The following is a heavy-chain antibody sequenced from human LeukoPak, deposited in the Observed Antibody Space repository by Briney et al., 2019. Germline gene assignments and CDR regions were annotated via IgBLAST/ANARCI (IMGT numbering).Heavy chain of an antibody. J-gene: IGHJ5*02. CDR3: ARGLEWLTRRHTWFDP. CDR1: SYTFTNYA. V-gene: IGHV1-18*01. CDR2: ISAYNGNT. Sequence: ASVKVSCKASSYTFTNYAFTWVRQAPGQGLEWMEWISAYNGNTNYAQKLQGRVTMTTDTSTSTAYMELRSLRSDDTAVYYCARGLEWLTRRHTWFDPWGQGTLVTVSS. D-gene: IGHD3-3*01.